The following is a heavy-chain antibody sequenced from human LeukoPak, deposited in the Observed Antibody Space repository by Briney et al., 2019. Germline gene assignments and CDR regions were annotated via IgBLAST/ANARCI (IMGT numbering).Heavy chain of an antibody. CDR2: VYHRGTT. Sequence: SETLSLTCTVTGYPISSGYYWGWVRQAPGKGLEWIGSVYHRGTTDYNPTLKRRVTISLDTSKNQFSLKLNSVTAADTAVYFCARGREVGAPMAWGQGTLVTVSS. D-gene: IGHD1-26*01. CDR1: GYPISSGYY. J-gene: IGHJ5*02. CDR3: ARGREVGAPMA. V-gene: IGHV4-38-2*02.